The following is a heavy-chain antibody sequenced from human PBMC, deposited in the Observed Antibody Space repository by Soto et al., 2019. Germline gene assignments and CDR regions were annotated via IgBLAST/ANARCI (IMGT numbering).Heavy chain of an antibody. J-gene: IGHJ4*02. V-gene: IGHV3-53*01. CDR3: VRVLYGSGVVDF. D-gene: IGHD3-10*01. CDR2: IQTGGAT. Sequence: QLVESGGGLFQAGGSTRLSCLVSGFTVGNIDMAWVRQAPGKGLEWASIIQTGGATYYSDSAQGRFTISRDNSKNTVDLQMNSQRVEDTGVYSCVRVLYGSGVVDFWGQGSLITVS. CDR1: GFTVGNID.